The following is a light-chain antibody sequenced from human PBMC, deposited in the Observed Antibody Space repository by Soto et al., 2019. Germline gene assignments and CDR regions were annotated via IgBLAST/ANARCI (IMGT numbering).Light chain of an antibody. J-gene: IGKJ3*01. Sequence: DIQMTQPPFTLSASVGDSVTITCRASQDISNYLNWYQQKPGKAPKLLIYEASNLETGVPSRFSGSGSGTDFTLTISSLQPEDIATYYCQQFDSLPLTFGPGTTVDI. CDR2: EAS. CDR1: QDISNY. V-gene: IGKV1-33*01. CDR3: QQFDSLPLT.